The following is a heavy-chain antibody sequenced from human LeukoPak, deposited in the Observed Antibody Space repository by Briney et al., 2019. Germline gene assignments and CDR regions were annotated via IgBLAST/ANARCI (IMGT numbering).Heavy chain of an antibody. D-gene: IGHD1-26*01. CDR1: GFTFSSYG. CDR3: AKDSGGSYLIIYYYYMDV. J-gene: IGHJ6*03. CDR2: ISGSGGST. Sequence: HPGGSLRLSCAASGFTFSSYGMSWVRQAPGKGLEWVSAISGSGGSTYYADSVKGRFTISRDNSKNTLYLQMNSLRAEDTAVYYCAKDSGGSYLIIYYYYMDVWGKGTTVTISS. V-gene: IGHV3-23*01.